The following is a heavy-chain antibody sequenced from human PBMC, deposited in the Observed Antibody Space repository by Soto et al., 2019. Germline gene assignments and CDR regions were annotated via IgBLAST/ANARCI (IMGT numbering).Heavy chain of an antibody. CDR1: GYTFTSYD. D-gene: IGHD3-10*01. CDR3: ARSRITMVRGEYYFDY. J-gene: IGHJ4*02. CDR2: MNPNSGNT. V-gene: IGHV1-8*01. Sequence: QVQLVQSGAEVKKPGASVKVSCKASGYTFTSYDINWVRQATGQGLEWMGWMNPNSGNTGYAQKFQGRVTMTRNTCISTAYMELSSLRSEDTAVYYCARSRITMVRGEYYFDYWGQGTLVTVSS.